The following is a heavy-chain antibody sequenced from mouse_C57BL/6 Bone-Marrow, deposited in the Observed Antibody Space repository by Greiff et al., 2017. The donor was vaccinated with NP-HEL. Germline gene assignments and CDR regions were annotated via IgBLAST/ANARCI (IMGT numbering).Heavy chain of an antibody. Sequence: EVKLMESGGGLVQPEGSLKLSCAASGFSFNSYAMNWVRQAPGQGLEWVGGIRSKSNNTATYYAVSGKDRFTISRADTERMLYLQMNNLKTEDTALYYSLRHEGYYWYFDVWGTATTVTVSS. V-gene: IGHV10-1*01. CDR1: GFSFNSYA. CDR3: LRHEGYYWYFDV. D-gene: IGHD3-1*01. J-gene: IGHJ1*03. CDR2: IRSKSNNTAT.